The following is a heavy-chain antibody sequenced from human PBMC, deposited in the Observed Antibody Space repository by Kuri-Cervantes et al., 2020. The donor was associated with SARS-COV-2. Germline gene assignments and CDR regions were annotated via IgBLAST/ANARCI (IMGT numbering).Heavy chain of an antibody. V-gene: IGHV3-21*01. Sequence: GESLKISCAASRFTFSSYSMNWVRQAPGKGLEWVSSISSSSSYIYYADSVKGRFTISRDNAKNSLYLQMNSLRAEDTAVYYCASLDHGLGSYYHTFPHDYWGLGTQVTVSS. D-gene: IGHD3-10*01. J-gene: IGHJ4*02. CDR2: ISSSSSYI. CDR3: ASLDHGLGSYYHTFPHDY. CDR1: RFTFSSYS.